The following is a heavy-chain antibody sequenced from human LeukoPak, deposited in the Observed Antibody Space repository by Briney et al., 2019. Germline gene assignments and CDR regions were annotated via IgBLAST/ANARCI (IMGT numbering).Heavy chain of an antibody. V-gene: IGHV3-30*02. Sequence: GGSLRLSCAASGFNFRTFGMHWVRQAPGKGLEWVAFIQYDETNKYYAASVRGRFTISRDNSKNTLYLQMNSLRAEDTAVYYCAKDGVVPATIRANYFDYWGQGTLVTVSS. CDR1: GFNFRTFG. J-gene: IGHJ4*02. D-gene: IGHD2-2*01. CDR3: AKDGVVPATIRANYFDY. CDR2: IQYDETNK.